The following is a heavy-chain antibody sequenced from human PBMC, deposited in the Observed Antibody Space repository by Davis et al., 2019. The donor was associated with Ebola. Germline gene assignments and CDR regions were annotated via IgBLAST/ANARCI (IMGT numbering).Heavy chain of an antibody. Sequence: GESLKISCAASGFTFSSYWMHWVRQAPGKGLVWVSRINSDGSSTSYADSVKGRFTISRDNAKNTLYLQMNSLRAEDTAVYYCARDQEGVGDYFDYWGQGTLVTVSS. J-gene: IGHJ4*02. CDR3: ARDQEGVGDYFDY. CDR2: INSDGSST. CDR1: GFTFSSYW. D-gene: IGHD3-16*01. V-gene: IGHV3-74*01.